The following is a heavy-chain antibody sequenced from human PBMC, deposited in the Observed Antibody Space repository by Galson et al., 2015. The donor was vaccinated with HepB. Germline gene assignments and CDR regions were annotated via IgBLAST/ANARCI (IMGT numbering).Heavy chain of an antibody. CDR3: AKQLYRRCWFEYYGMDV. CDR1: GFMFSHYG. V-gene: IGHV3-30*02. CDR2: IRYDETKK. J-gene: IGHJ6*02. D-gene: IGHD6-13*01. Sequence: SLRLSCAASGFMFSHYGMHRVRQAPGKGLDWVAFIRYDETKKEYADSVKGRFTISRDNSKNTLSLRMNSLRAEDTAVYYCAKQLYRRCWFEYYGMDVWGQGTTVTVSS.